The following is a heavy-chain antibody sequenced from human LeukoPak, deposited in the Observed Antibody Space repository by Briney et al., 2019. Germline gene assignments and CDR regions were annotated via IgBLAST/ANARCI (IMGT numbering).Heavy chain of an antibody. CDR3: ATEYPYYYGSGSYYKAGGY. D-gene: IGHD3-10*01. V-gene: IGHV3-53*01. J-gene: IGHJ4*02. CDR1: GFSVSINY. CDR2: IYSGGST. Sequence: GGSLRLSCAASGFSVSINYMSWVRQAPGKGLEWVSVIYSGGSTYYADSVKGRFTISRDNSNNTLYMQMNSLRAEDTAVYYCATEYPYYYGSGSYYKAGGYWGQGALVTVSS.